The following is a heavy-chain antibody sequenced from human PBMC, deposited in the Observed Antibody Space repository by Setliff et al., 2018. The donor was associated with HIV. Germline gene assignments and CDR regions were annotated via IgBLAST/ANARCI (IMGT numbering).Heavy chain of an antibody. CDR3: ARDWPTHSWDDNRSDAFDI. Sequence: ASVKVSCKASGYTFTAYAMNWVRQAPGQGLEWMGWINTNTGKSTYAQGFTGRFVFSLDTSVSTAYLQISSLKAEDTALYYCARDWPTHSWDDNRSDAFDIWGQGTMVTVSS. D-gene: IGHD1-1*01. J-gene: IGHJ3*02. CDR2: INTNTGKS. V-gene: IGHV7-4-1*02. CDR1: GYTFTAYA.